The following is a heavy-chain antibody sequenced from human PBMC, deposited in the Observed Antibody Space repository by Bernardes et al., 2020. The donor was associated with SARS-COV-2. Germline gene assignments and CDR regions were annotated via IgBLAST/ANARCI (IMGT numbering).Heavy chain of an antibody. D-gene: IGHD4-4*01. J-gene: IGHJ6*02. V-gene: IGHV1-2*04. CDR1: GYTFTAYY. CDR2: INPNSGGT. CDR3: ARLQMNNYYYGMDV. Sequence: ASVKVSCKASGYTFTAYYMHWVRQAPGQGLEWMGWINPNSGGTNYAQKFQGWVTMTRDTSISTAYMELIRLRSDDTAVYYCARLQMNNYYYGMDVLGQGTTVTVSS.